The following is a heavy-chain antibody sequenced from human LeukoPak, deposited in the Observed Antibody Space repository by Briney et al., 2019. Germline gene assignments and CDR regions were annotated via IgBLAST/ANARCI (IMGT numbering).Heavy chain of an antibody. CDR1: GGSISSYY. J-gene: IGHJ4*02. Sequence: SETLSLTCTVSGGSISSYYWSWIRQPPGKGLEWNGYIYYSGSTNYNPSLKSRVTVSVDTSKNQFSLKLSSVTAADTAVYYCARQEGYCSSTSCYSVFDYWGQGTLVTVSS. CDR2: IYYSGST. CDR3: ARQEGYCSSTSCYSVFDY. V-gene: IGHV4-59*08. D-gene: IGHD2-2*01.